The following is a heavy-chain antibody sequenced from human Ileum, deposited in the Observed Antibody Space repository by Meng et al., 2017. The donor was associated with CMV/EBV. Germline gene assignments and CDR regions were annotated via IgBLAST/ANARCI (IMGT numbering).Heavy chain of an antibody. CDR2: LSYSATT. Sequence: LTCPVACDSSSTRGHFSSWIPQPPWKGLTSIGFLSYSATTPSNPSFRSRVSILVDASNSQFSLKLTSVTVADTAIYFCARGYSDFDYWGQGTLVTVSS. CDR1: CDSSSTRGHF. D-gene: IGHD5-18*01. V-gene: IGHV4-61*08. J-gene: IGHJ4*02. CDR3: ARGYSDFDY.